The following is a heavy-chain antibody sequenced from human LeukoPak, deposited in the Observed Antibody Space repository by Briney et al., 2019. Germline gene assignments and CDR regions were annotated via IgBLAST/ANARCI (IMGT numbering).Heavy chain of an antibody. V-gene: IGHV5-51*01. CDR2: IYPGDSDT. Sequence: GESLKISCKGSGYSFTSYWIGWVRQMPGKGLEWMGIIYPGDSDTRYSPSFQGQVTISADKSISTAYLQWSSLKASDTAMYYCARHGGYQPGRYYYYYMDVWGKGTTVTVSS. CDR1: GYSFTSYW. D-gene: IGHD2-15*01. J-gene: IGHJ6*03. CDR3: ARHGGYQPGRYYYYYMDV.